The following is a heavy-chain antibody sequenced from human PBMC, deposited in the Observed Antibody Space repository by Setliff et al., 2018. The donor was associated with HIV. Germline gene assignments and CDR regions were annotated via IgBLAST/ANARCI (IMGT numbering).Heavy chain of an antibody. V-gene: IGHV1-18*01. J-gene: IGHJ4*02. CDR1: GYTFTNYG. Sequence: ASVKVSCKASGYTFTNYGISWVRQAPGQGLEWMGWISAYNGNTNYAQKFQARVTITVDKSTNTAYMALSSLRHDDTAIYYCARDRKQLWIYYFDYWGQGTLVTVSS. D-gene: IGHD5-18*01. CDR3: ARDRKQLWIYYFDY. CDR2: ISAYNGNT.